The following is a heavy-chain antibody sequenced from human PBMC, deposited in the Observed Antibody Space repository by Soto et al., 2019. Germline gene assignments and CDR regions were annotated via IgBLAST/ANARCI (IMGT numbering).Heavy chain of an antibody. CDR3: ARGGHVVVVTAALDY. CDR2: VNPSGGHT. J-gene: IGHJ4*02. CDR1: GDTFSDYY. V-gene: IGHV1-46*01. D-gene: IGHD2-21*02. Sequence: QVQLMQSGAEVKKPGASVKVSCKASGDTFSDYYIHWVRQAPGQGLEWMGTVNPSGGHTTYSQHFLGRVTMTRDTSTSTLHMELTSLTSEDTAVYSCARGGHVVVVTAALDYWGQGTLVTVSS.